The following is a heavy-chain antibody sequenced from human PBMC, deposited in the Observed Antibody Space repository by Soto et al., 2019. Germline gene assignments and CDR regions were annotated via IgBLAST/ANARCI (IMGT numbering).Heavy chain of an antibody. CDR3: ARDPLIYCSSTSCSRLGGYYYYGMDV. D-gene: IGHD2-2*01. CDR2: IYYSGST. Sequence: QVQLQESGPGLVKPSQTLSLTCTVSGGSISSGGYYWSWIRQHPGKGLEWIGYIYYSGSTYYNPSLKSRVTISVDTSKNQFSLKLSSVTAADTAVYYCARDPLIYCSSTSCSRLGGYYYYGMDVW. V-gene: IGHV4-31*03. CDR1: GGSISSGGYY. J-gene: IGHJ6*01.